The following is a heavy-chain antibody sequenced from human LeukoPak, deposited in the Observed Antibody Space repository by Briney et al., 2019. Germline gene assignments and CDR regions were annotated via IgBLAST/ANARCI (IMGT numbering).Heavy chain of an antibody. CDR1: GYTFTSYY. D-gene: IGHD6-13*01. Sequence: ASVKVSCKASGYTFTSYYMHWVRQAPGQGLEWMGIINPSGGSTSYAQKFQGRVTMTRDTSISTAYMELSRLRSDDTAVYYCARDLSIAAAGLSYWGQGTLVTVSS. CDR2: INPSGGST. J-gene: IGHJ4*02. V-gene: IGHV1-46*01. CDR3: ARDLSIAAAGLSY.